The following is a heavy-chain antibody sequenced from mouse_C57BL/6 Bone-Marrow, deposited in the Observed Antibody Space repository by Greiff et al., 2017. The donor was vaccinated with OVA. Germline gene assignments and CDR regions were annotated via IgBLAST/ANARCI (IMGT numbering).Heavy chain of an antibody. CDR1: GYTFTSYT. Sequence: QVHVKQSGAELARPGASVKMSCKASGYTFTSYTMHWVKQRPGQGLEWIGYINPSSGYTKYNQKFKDKATLTADKSSSTAYMQLSSLTSEDSAVYYCAKRGLRVCAYWGKGTLVTVSA. CDR2: INPSSGYT. V-gene: IGHV1-4*01. CDR3: AKRGLRVCAY. D-gene: IGHD1-1*01. J-gene: IGHJ3*01.